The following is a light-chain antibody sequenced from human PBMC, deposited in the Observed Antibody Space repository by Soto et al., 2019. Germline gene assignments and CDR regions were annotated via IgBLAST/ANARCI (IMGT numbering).Light chain of an antibody. CDR3: SSYTSVNTYVV. Sequence: QSALTQPASVSGSPGQSITISCTGTSSDVGGYKYVSWYQQHPGKAPKLMIFEVSNRPSGVSNRFSGSKSGNTASLTISGLQTEDEADYYCSSYTSVNTYVVFGGGTQLTVL. CDR1: SSDVGGYKY. CDR2: EVS. J-gene: IGLJ2*01. V-gene: IGLV2-14*01.